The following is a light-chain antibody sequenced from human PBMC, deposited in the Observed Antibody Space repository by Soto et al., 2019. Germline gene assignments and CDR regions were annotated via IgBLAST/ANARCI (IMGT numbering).Light chain of an antibody. Sequence: EIVMTHSQATLSVSPCERATLSSSASQSVSSNLAWYQQKPGQAPRLLIYGASTRATGIPARFSGSGSGTEFTLTISNLQSEDFAVYFCQQYHNWPPITFGQGTRLEI. CDR1: QSVSSN. V-gene: IGKV3D-15*01. J-gene: IGKJ5*01. CDR3: QQYHNWPPIT. CDR2: GAS.